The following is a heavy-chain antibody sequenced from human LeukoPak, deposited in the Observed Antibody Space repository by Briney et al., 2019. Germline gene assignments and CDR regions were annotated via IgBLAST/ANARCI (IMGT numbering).Heavy chain of an antibody. CDR2: INQDGSEK. D-gene: IGHD5-24*01. CDR3: ARDGVRDGLYFDR. CDR1: GFTFSSYW. V-gene: IGHV3-7*01. J-gene: IGHJ4*02. Sequence: GGSLRLSCAASGFTFSSYWMNWVRQAPGKGLEWVASINQDGSEKYYLDSVKGRFTISRDNAKNSLYLQMNSLRDEDTAVYSCARDGVRDGLYFDRWGQGTQVTVSS.